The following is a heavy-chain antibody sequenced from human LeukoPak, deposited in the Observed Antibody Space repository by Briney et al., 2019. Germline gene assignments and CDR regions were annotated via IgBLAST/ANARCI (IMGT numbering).Heavy chain of an antibody. D-gene: IGHD6-13*01. V-gene: IGHV1-69*04. Sequence: SVKVSCKASGGTFSSYAISWVRQAPGQGLEWMGRIIPILGIANYAQKFQGRVTITADKSTSTAYMELSSLRSEDTAVYYYARAAAGTERGDYWGQGTLVTVSS. CDR3: ARAAAGTERGDY. CDR1: GGTFSSYA. CDR2: IIPILGIA. J-gene: IGHJ4*02.